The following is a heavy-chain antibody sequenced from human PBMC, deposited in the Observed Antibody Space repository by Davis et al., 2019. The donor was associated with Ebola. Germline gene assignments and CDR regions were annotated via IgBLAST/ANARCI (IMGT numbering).Heavy chain of an antibody. CDR1: GFTFSSYA. V-gene: IGHV3-23*01. J-gene: IGHJ6*04. CDR3: AKERSGSYFYYGMDV. D-gene: IGHD1-26*01. CDR2: ISGSGGST. Sequence: GESLKISCAASGFTFSSYAMSWVRQAPGKGLEWVSAISGSGGSTYYADSVKGRFTISRDNSKNTLYLQMNSLRAEDTAVYYCAKERSGSYFYYGMDVWGKGTTVTVSS.